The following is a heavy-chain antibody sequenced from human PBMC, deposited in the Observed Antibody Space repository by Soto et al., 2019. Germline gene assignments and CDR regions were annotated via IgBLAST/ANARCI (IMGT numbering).Heavy chain of an antibody. CDR1: GFTFSSFP. CDR3: ATGAAFYYDTSRF. V-gene: IGHV3-30*04. Sequence: QVHLVESGGGVVQPGWSLRLSCAASGFTFSSFPIHWIRQAPGKGLEWVAVITQDGRNQFYADSVRGRFIISRDNSKNSLYLQMNTLTTEDTAVYYCATGAAFYYDTSRFWGQGTLVTVSS. CDR2: ITQDGRNQ. J-gene: IGHJ4*02. D-gene: IGHD3-22*01.